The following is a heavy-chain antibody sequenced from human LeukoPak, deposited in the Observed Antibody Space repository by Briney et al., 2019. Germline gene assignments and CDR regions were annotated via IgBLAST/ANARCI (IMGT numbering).Heavy chain of an antibody. V-gene: IGHV1-46*03. J-gene: IGHJ4*02. D-gene: IGHD2-15*01. CDR1: GYTFTSYY. CDR3: ARERRCSGGSCYPEAHFDY. Sequence: GASVKVSCKASGYTFTSYYMHWVRQAPGRGLEWMGIINPSGGSTSYAQKFQGRVTMTRDTSTSTVYMELSSLRSEDTAVYYCARERRCSGGSCYPEAHFDYWGQGTLVTVSS. CDR2: INPSGGST.